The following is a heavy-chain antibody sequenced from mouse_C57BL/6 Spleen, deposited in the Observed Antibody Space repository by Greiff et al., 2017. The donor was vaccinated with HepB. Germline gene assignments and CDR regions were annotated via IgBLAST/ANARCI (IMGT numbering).Heavy chain of an antibody. D-gene: IGHD1-1*01. CDR1: GYTFTSYT. Sequence: QVQLQQSGAELARPGASVKMSCKASGYTFTSYTMHWVKQRPGQGLEWIGYINPSSGYTKYNQKFKDKATLTADKSSSTAYMQLSSLKSEDSAVYYCARMITTVAFDYWGQGTTLTVSS. J-gene: IGHJ2*01. CDR2: INPSSGYT. CDR3: ARMITTVAFDY. V-gene: IGHV1-4*01.